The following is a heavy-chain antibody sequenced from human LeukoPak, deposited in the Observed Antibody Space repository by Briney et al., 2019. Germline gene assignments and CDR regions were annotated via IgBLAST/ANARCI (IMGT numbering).Heavy chain of an antibody. CDR2: IKQDGSAK. V-gene: IGHV3-7*01. CDR1: GFTFSSYW. J-gene: IGHJ5*02. Sequence: GGSLRLSCAASGFTFSSYWMSWVRQAPGKGLEWVANIKQDGSAKYYVDSVKGRFTISRDNAKNSLYLQMNSLRVEDTAVYYCARDGGCDRIGVAVTDGFDPWGQGTLVSVSS. D-gene: IGHD6-19*01. CDR3: ARDGGCDRIGVAVTDGFDP.